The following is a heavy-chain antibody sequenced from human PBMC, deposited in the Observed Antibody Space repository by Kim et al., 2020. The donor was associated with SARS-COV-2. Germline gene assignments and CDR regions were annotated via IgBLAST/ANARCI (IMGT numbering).Heavy chain of an antibody. J-gene: IGHJ4*02. D-gene: IGHD3-10*01. V-gene: IGHV3-23*01. Sequence: ADSVTDRLTISRDNSKNTLSLQMNSLRAEDTAVYYCAKVQVWFWDAFDSWGQGTLVTVSS. CDR3: AKVQVWFWDAFDS.